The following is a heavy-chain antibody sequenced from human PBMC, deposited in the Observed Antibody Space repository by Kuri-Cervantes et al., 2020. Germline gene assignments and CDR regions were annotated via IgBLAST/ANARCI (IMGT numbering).Heavy chain of an antibody. V-gene: IGHV3-23*01. CDR3: AKPRDGHVTVGFEH. Sequence: GGSLRLSCAASGFTFTNSALNWVRQAPGKGLEWVSAVSVTGATTWDADSVKGRFTISRDNPRNTLYLQMNSLRVEDTAVYYCAKPRDGHVTVGFEHWGRGTLVTVSS. D-gene: IGHD5-24*01. CDR2: VSVTGATT. CDR1: GFTFTNSA. J-gene: IGHJ4*02.